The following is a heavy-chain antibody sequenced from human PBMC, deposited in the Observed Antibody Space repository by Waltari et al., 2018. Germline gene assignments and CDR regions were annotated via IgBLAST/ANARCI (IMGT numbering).Heavy chain of an antibody. D-gene: IGHD7-27*01. CDR3: ARVRGANWGSFGDY. CDR2: SIPIFCTA. Sequence: QVQLVQSGSELKKPGASVKVSCKASGYTFTSYAISWVRQAPGQGLEWMGGSIPIFCTANYAQKCQGRVTITADKSTSTAYMELSSLRSEDTAVYYCARVRGANWGSFGDYWGQGTLVTVSS. V-gene: IGHV1-69*06. CDR1: GYTFTSYA. J-gene: IGHJ4*02.